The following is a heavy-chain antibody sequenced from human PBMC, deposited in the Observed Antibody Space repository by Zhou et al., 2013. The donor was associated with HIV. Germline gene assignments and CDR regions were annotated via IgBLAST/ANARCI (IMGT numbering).Heavy chain of an antibody. Sequence: EVQLVESGEGLVQPGGSLRLSCAASGFTFSSYWMSWVRQAPGKGLEWVANIKQDGSENYYVDSVKGRFTISRDNAKNSLYLQMNSLRAEDTAVYYCARRRCSSTSCFXDYWGQGTLVTVSS. J-gene: IGHJ4*02. V-gene: IGHV3-7*01. CDR3: ARRRCSSTSCFXDY. D-gene: IGHD2-2*01. CDR2: IKQDGSEN. CDR1: GFTFSSYW.